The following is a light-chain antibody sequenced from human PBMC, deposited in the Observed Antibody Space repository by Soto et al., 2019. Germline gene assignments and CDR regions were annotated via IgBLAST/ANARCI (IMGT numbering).Light chain of an antibody. J-gene: IGKJ1*01. CDR3: QHYASYSEA. CDR2: RAS. V-gene: IGKV1-5*03. CDR1: QTIGSW. Sequence: DIQMTQSPSTLSGSVGDRVTITCRASQTIGSWLAWYQQKPGKAPKLLIYRASTLDSGVPSRFSGSGSGTEFTLTISSLQPDDFATYYCQHYASYSEAFGQGTKVDI.